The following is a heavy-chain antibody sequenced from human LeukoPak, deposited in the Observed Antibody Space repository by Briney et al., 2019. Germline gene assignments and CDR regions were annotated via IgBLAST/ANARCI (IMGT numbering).Heavy chain of an antibody. CDR1: GDSITSSY. CDR3: ARAPIGSADH. Sequence: SETLSLTCTVSGDSITSSYWIWMRLPPGKGLEWIGYIFYTGYTNYNPSLRSRVTISIDISKNQVSLNLNSVTTADTAVYYCARAPIGSADHWGPGAQVTVSS. J-gene: IGHJ4*02. V-gene: IGHV4-59*01. CDR2: IFYTGYT. D-gene: IGHD1-1*01.